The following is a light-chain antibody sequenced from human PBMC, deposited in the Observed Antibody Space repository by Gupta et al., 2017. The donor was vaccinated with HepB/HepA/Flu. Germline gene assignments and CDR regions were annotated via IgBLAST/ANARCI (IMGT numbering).Light chain of an antibody. CDR2: GAS. CDR3: QQYGSSPLT. V-gene: IGKV3-20*01. Sequence: EIVLTQSPGTLSLSPGERATLSCRAGQSVSSSYLAWYQQKPGQAPRLLIYGASSRATGLPDRFSGSGSGTDFPPTISRLEPGDFAVYYCQQYGSSPLTFGGGTKVEIK. J-gene: IGKJ4*01. CDR1: QSVSSSY.